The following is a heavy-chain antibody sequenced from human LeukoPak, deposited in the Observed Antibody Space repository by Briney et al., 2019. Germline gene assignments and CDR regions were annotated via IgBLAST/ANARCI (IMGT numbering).Heavy chain of an antibody. CDR1: GFNIGSHW. CDR2: TNHSGST. Sequence: GSLRLSCEASGFNIGSHWMTWVRQPPGKGLEWIGETNHSGSTNYNPSLKSRVTISVDTSKNQFSLKLSSVTAADTAVYYCARATYGGNSGLGYWGQGTLVTVSS. J-gene: IGHJ4*02. CDR3: ARATYGGNSGLGY. V-gene: IGHV4-4*02. D-gene: IGHD4-23*01.